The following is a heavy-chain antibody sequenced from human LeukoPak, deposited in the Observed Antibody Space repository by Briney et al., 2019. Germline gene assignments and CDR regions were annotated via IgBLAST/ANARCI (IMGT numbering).Heavy chain of an antibody. CDR2: IYPGDSDT. J-gene: IGHJ3*02. CDR3: ARPSPLGYISSWYYAFDI. Sequence: GEALKISCKCFGYSLTRYWIGWVRPRPGKGLEWMGIIYPGDSDTRYSPSCQGQLTISADKSISPPYLQWTSLKPSDTAMTYCARPSPLGYISSWYYAFDIWGQGTMVTVSS. CDR1: GYSLTRYW. V-gene: IGHV5-51*01. D-gene: IGHD6-13*01.